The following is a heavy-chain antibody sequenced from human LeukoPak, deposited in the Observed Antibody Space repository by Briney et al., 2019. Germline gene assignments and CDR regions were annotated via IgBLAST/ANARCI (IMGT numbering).Heavy chain of an antibody. D-gene: IGHD6-6*01. CDR1: GGSISSSSYS. V-gene: IGHV4-39*06. CDR2: IYYSGNT. Sequence: SETLSLTCTVSGGSISSSSYSWGWIRQPPGKGLEWIGSIYYSGNTYYNPSLKSRVTISIDTSQNQFALKLSSVAAADTAVYYCARETSSSASLWGQGTLVTVSS. CDR3: ARETSSSASL. J-gene: IGHJ4*02.